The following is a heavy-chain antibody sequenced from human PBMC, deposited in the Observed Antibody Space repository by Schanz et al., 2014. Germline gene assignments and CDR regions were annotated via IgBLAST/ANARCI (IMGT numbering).Heavy chain of an antibody. J-gene: IGHJ2*01. CDR2: VFPNGIT. V-gene: IGHV4-61*02. D-gene: IGHD1-1*01. Sequence: QVQLQESGPGLVKPSQTLSLTCTVSGGSIRSGTYYWSWIRQPAGKALEWVGRVFPNGITNYNPSLKSRVPISLATSKNHFPLPLPSLTAADTAVYYCARDTTWRLDLWGRGTLVTVSS. CDR3: ARDTTWRLDL. CDR1: GGSIRSGTYY.